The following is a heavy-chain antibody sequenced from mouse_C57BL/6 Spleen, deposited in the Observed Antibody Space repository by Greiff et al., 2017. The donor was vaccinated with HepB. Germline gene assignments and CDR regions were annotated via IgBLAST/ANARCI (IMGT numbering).Heavy chain of an antibody. CDR1: GFSFNTYA. V-gene: IGHV10-1*01. CDR2: IRSKSNNYAT. J-gene: IGHJ1*03. D-gene: IGHD1-1*01. Sequence: DVKLVESGGGLVQPKGSLKLSCAASGFSFNTYAMNWVRQAPGKGLEWVARIRSKSNNYATYYADSVKDRFTISRDDSESMLYLQMNNLKTEDTAMYYCVRDTTVVATRYFDVWGTGTTVTVSS. CDR3: VRDTTVVATRYFDV.